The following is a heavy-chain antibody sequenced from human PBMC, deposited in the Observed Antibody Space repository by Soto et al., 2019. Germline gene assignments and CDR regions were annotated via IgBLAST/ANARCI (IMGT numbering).Heavy chain of an antibody. CDR1: GYTFTSYG. Sequence: ASVKVSCKASGYTFTSYGISWVRQAPGQGLEWMGWISAYNGNTNYAQKLQGRVTITTDTSTSTAYMELRSLRSDDTAVYYCARAVFPYGDYDDYYYYYMDVWGKGTTVTVSS. CDR3: ARAVFPYGDYDDYYYYYMDV. V-gene: IGHV1-18*01. D-gene: IGHD4-17*01. CDR2: ISAYNGNT. J-gene: IGHJ6*03.